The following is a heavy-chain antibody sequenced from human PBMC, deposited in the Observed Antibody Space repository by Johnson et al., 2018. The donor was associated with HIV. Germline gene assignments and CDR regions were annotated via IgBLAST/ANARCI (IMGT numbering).Heavy chain of an antibody. CDR3: TTKPYSSSWYGAFDI. CDR1: GFIFSDYW. CDR2: IKSKTDGGTT. Sequence: MQLVESGGGLVKPGGSLRLSCAASGFIFSDYWMTWVRQAPGKGLEWVGRIKSKTDGGTTDYAAPVKGRFTISRDDSKNTLYLQMNSLKTEDTAVYYCTTKPYSSSWYGAFDIWGQGTMVTVPS. D-gene: IGHD6-13*01. J-gene: IGHJ3*02. V-gene: IGHV3-15*01.